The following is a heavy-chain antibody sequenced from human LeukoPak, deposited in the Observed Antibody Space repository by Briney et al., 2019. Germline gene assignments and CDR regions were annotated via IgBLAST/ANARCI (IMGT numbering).Heavy chain of an antibody. CDR1: GYTFTNYG. D-gene: IGHD3-22*01. J-gene: IGHJ3*02. V-gene: IGHV1-46*01. CDR3: ARDHSSGYSDAFDI. Sequence: GASVKVSCKASGYTFTNYGITWVRQAPGQGLEWMGIINPSGGSTSYAQKFQGRVTMTRDMSTSTVYMELSSLRSEDTAVYYCARDHSSGYSDAFDIWGQGTMVTVSS. CDR2: INPSGGST.